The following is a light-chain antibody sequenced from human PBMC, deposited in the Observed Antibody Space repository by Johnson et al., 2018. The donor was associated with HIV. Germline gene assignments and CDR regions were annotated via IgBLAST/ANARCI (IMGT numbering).Light chain of an antibody. J-gene: IGLJ1*01. CDR3: GMWDSSLNAGPWV. Sequence: QSVLTQPPSVSAAPGQKVTISCSGSSSDMGNYAVSWYQQLPGTAPKLLIYANNKRPSGIPDRFSGSKSGTSATLGITGLQTGDVADYYCGMWDSSLNAGPWVFGTGTKVTVL. V-gene: IGLV1-51*01. CDR1: SSDMGNYA. CDR2: ANN.